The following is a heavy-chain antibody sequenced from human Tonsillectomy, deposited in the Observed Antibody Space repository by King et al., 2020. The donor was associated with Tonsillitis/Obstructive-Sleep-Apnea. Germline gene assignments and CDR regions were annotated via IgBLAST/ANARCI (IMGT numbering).Heavy chain of an antibody. D-gene: IGHD6-6*01. CDR1: GFTFSTYA. J-gene: IGHJ4*02. V-gene: IGHV3-30*01. CDR3: ARDGLEISSSRAPDY. CDR2: ISYDGSYK. Sequence: VQLVESGGGVVQPGGSLRLSCAASGFTFSTYALHWVRQAPGKGLEWVAVISYDGSYKYYADSVKGRFTISRDNSKNTLYLQMNSLRAEDTAVYYCARDGLEISSSRAPDYWGQGPLVTVSS.